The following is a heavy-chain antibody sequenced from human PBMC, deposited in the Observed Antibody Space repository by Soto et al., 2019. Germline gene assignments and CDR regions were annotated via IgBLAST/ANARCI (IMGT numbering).Heavy chain of an antibody. CDR1: GGSFKSGSYS. J-gene: IGHJ4*02. Sequence: QVQLQESGPGLVKPSETLSLTCTVSGGSFKSGSYSWSWIRQPPGKGLEWIGYVYHTGRTSYNPSLKSRVSISMDTSNNQFSLNLDSVTAADTAVYFCARDFAYFDSWGQVTLVTVSS. V-gene: IGHV4-61*01. CDR2: VYHTGRT. CDR3: ARDFAYFDS. D-gene: IGHD3-3*01.